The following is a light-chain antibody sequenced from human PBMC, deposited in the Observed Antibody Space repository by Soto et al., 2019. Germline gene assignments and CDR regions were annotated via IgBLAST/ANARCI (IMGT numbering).Light chain of an antibody. CDR2: DAS. J-gene: IGKJ1*01. CDR1: QSVNSN. Sequence: EIVMTQSPATLSVSPGETSTLSCRASQSVNSNLAWYQQKPGQAPRLLISDASTSAAGLPARFSGSGSGTEFTLTISSLQSEDFAVYFCQQSNNWPKTFGQGTKVEIK. V-gene: IGKV3-15*01. CDR3: QQSNNWPKT.